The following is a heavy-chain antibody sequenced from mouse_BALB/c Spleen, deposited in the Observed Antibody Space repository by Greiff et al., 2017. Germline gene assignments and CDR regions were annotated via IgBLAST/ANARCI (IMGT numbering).Heavy chain of an antibody. CDR2: INSNGGST. CDR3: ARSYGSPYWYFDV. Sequence: DVMLVESGGGLVKLGGSLKLSCAASGFTFSSYYMSWVRQTPEKRLELVAAINSNGGSTYYPDTVKGRFTISRDNAKNTLYLQMSSLKSEDTALYYCARSYGSPYWYFDVWGAGTTVTVSS. CDR1: GFTFSSYY. J-gene: IGHJ1*01. V-gene: IGHV5-6-2*01. D-gene: IGHD1-1*01.